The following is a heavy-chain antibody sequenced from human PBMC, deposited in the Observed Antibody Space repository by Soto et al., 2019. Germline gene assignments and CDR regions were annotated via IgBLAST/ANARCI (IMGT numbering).Heavy chain of an antibody. J-gene: IGHJ5*02. CDR2: IYYSGST. CDR3: AREVRYCSSTSCYIVDP. CDR1: GGSISSGGYY. Sequence: LSLTCTVSGGSISSGGYYWSWIRQHPGKGLEWIGYIYYSGSTYYNPSLKSRVTISVDTSKNQFSLKLSSVTAADTAVYYCAREVRYCSSTSCYIVDPWGQGTLVTVS. D-gene: IGHD2-2*02. V-gene: IGHV4-31*03.